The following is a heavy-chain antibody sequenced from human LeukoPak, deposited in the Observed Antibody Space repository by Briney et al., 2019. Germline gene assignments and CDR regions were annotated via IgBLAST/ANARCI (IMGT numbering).Heavy chain of an antibody. CDR3: ARTVSWIDY. V-gene: IGHV4-34*01. D-gene: IGHD6-13*01. J-gene: IGHJ4*02. CDR1: GGSFSGYY. CDR2: INHSGNT. Sequence: SETLSLTCAVYGGSFSGYYWSWIRQPPGKGLEWIGEINHSGNTNYNPSLKSRVTISVDTSKNQFSLKLSSVTAADTAVYYCARTVSWIDYWGQGTLVTVSS.